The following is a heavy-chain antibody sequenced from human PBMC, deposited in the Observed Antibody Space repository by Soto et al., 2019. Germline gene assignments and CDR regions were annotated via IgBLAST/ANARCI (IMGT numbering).Heavy chain of an antibody. Sequence: SETLYLTCTVSGGSIIDYYWSWVRKPPGKGLEWIGYIYSSGTTNYNPSLKSRVSISVDTSKNQFSLKLSSVTAADTAVYYCARDPGGGAAFDFWGQGTMVTVS. J-gene: IGHJ3*01. CDR3: ARDPGGGAAFDF. CDR2: IYSSGTT. CDR1: GGSIIDYY. D-gene: IGHD3-10*01. V-gene: IGHV4-59*01.